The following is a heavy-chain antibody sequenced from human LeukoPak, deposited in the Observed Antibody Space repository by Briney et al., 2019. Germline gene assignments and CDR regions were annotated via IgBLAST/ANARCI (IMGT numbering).Heavy chain of an antibody. CDR1: GFIFTDYW. CDR3: SRGGLRYNTPGDF. Sequence: PGGSLRLSCVASGFIFTDYWMTWVRQAPGKGLEWLANIKPDGTGRYLVDSVKGRFTFSRDNVKNSLLLEMNNLRVEDTAVYYCSRGGLRYNTPGDFWGQGTLVTVSS. J-gene: IGHJ4*02. V-gene: IGHV3-7*01. D-gene: IGHD3-10*01. CDR2: IKPDGTGR.